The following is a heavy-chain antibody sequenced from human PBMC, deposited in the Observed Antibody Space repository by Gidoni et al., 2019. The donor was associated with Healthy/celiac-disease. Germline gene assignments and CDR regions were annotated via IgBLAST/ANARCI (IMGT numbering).Heavy chain of an antibody. CDR2: ISSSSSYI. V-gene: IGHV3-21*01. J-gene: IGHJ4*02. CDR3: ARSGVEEYSKDY. Sequence: EVQLVESGGGLVKPGGSLRLSCAASGFTFSSYSMNWVRQAPGKGLEWVSSISSSSSYIYYADSVKGRFTISRDNAKNSLYLQMNSLRAEDTAVYYCARSGVEEYSKDYWGQGTLVTVSS. D-gene: IGHD6-6*01. CDR1: GFTFSSYS.